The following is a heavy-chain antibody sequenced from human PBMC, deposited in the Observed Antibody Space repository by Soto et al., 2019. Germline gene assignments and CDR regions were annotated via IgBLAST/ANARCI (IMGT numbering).Heavy chain of an antibody. CDR1: DGSMNSGSSY. D-gene: IGHD3-22*01. Sequence: SETLSLTCRVSDGSMNSGSSYWGWIRQPPGKGLEWIGVINHSGSTYHNLSLKGRVTMSVDASRNQFSLKLTSMTAADTAVYYCARLGGYVSVGYYYLWDSWGQGTLVTVSS. J-gene: IGHJ4*02. V-gene: IGHV4-39*01. CDR2: INHSGST. CDR3: ARLGGYVSVGYYYLWDS.